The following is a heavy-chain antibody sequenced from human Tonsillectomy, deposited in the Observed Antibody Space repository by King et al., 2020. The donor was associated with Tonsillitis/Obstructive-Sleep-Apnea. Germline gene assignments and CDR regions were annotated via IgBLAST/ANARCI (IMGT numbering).Heavy chain of an antibody. CDR2: ISAHNGNT. D-gene: IGHD1-14*01. CDR3: ARAYNPRALDH. CDR1: GYTFSNYG. J-gene: IGHJ5*02. Sequence: QLVQSGVEVKKPGASVKVSCKASGYTFSNYGISWVRQAPGQGLEWMAWISAHNGNTKCAQKFQGRVTMTTDTSTNTAYMELRSLRSDYTAMYFCARAYNPRALDHWGQGTLVTVSS. V-gene: IGHV1-18*01.